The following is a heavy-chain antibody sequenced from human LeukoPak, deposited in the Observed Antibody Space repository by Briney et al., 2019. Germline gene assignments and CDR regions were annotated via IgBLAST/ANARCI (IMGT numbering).Heavy chain of an antibody. V-gene: IGHV3-48*03. CDR2: IGGTGETI. CDR1: GFDFNTYE. D-gene: IGHD6-19*01. Sequence: GGSLRLSCVASGFDFNTYEMTWVRQAPGKGLEWVSYIGGTGETIYYADSVKGRFTISRDNAKNSLFLQMNSLRAEDTAVYYCARGPAAGNLLGYWGQGTLVTVSS. CDR3: ARGPAAGNLLGY. J-gene: IGHJ4*02.